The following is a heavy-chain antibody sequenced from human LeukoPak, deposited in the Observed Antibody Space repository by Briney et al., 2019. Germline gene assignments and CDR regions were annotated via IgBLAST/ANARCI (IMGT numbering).Heavy chain of an antibody. CDR2: IYYSGST. V-gene: IGHV4-59*01. J-gene: IGHJ4*02. CDR1: GGSISSYY. CDR3: ARGGIAAAVY. D-gene: IGHD6-13*01. Sequence: SETLSLTCAVSGGSISSYYWSWIRQPPGKGLEWIGYIYYSGSTNYNPSLKSRVTISVDTSKNQFSLKLSSVTAADTAVYYCARGGIAAAVYWGQGTLVTVSS.